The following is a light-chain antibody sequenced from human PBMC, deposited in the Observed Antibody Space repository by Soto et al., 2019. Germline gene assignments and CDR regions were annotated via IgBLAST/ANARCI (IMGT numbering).Light chain of an antibody. V-gene: IGLV2-14*01. CDR1: SSDVGGYNY. CDR2: DVT. J-gene: IGLJ1*01. Sequence: QSALTQPASVSGSPGQSITISCTGTSSDVGGYNYVSWYQQYPGKAPKLMIYDVTNRPSGVSNRFSGSKSGNTASLTISGLQAEDEADYYCCSYAGTNYVFGTGTKLTVL. CDR3: CSYAGTNYV.